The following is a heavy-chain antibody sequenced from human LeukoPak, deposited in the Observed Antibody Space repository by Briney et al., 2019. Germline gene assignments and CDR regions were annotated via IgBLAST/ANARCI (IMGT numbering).Heavy chain of an antibody. CDR2: FDPEDDET. D-gene: IGHD6-19*01. J-gene: IGHJ4*02. CDR1: GYTLTELS. V-gene: IGHV1-24*01. CDR3: AADSSGWYDFDY. Sequence: GASVKVSCKVSGYTLTELSMHWVRQAPGKGLEWMGGFDPEDDETIYAQKFQGRVTMTEDTSTDTAYMELSSLRSEDTAVYYCAADSSGWYDFDYWGQGTLVTVSS.